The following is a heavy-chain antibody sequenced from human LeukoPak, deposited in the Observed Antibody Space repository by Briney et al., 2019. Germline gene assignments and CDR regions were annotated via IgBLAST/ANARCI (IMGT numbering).Heavy chain of an antibody. Sequence: ASVKVSCKASGYTFTSYYMHWVRQAPGQGLEWMGIINPSGGSTSYAQKFQGRVTMTRDTSTSTVYMELSSLRSEYTAVYYCAREGGSGSYATDFDYWGQGTLVTVSS. CDR3: AREGGSGSYATDFDY. V-gene: IGHV1-46*01. CDR2: INPSGGST. J-gene: IGHJ4*02. CDR1: GYTFTSYY. D-gene: IGHD3-10*01.